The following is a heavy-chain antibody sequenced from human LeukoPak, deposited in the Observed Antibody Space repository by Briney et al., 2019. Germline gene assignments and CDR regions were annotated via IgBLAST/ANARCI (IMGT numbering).Heavy chain of an antibody. CDR2: ISYDGSNK. V-gene: IGHV3-30*18. CDR3: AKFGELFNTLTYYDFWSGYYNGDY. Sequence: SLRLSCAASGFTFSSYGMHWVRQAPGKGLEWVAVISYDGSNKYYADSVKGRFTISRDNSKNTLYLQMNSLRAEDTAVYYCAKFGELFNTLTYYDFWSGYYNGDYWGQGTLVTVSS. CDR1: GFTFSSYG. D-gene: IGHD3-3*01. J-gene: IGHJ4*02.